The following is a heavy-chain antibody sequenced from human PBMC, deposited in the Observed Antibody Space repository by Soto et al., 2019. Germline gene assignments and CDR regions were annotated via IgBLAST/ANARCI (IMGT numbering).Heavy chain of an antibody. V-gene: IGHV3-23*01. Sequence: EVQLLESGGGLVQPGGSLRLSCAVSGFSFSNSAMTWVRQAPGKGREGVSGIRVRGDITYNTDSVKGRFAISRDTSKNVAYLQMRSLRAEDTAVYYCAKVPQWVLRYHDWFFDYWGQGTLVTVSS. J-gene: IGHJ4*02. CDR1: GFSFSNSA. CDR2: IRVRGDIT. CDR3: AKVPQWVLRYHDWFFDY. D-gene: IGHD3-9*01.